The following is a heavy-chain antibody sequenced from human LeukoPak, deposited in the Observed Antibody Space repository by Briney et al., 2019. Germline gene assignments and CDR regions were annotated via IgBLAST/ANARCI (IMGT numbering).Heavy chain of an antibody. CDR2: ISYDGSNK. V-gene: IGHV3-30-3*01. J-gene: IGHJ4*02. Sequence: PGGSLRLSCAASGFTFSSYAMPWVRQAPGKGLEWVAVISYDGSNKYYADSVKGRFTISRDNSKNTLYLQMNSLRAEDTAVYYCAREGSYYGDLDYWGQGTLVTVSS. CDR1: GFTFSSYA. D-gene: IGHD1-26*01. CDR3: AREGSYYGDLDY.